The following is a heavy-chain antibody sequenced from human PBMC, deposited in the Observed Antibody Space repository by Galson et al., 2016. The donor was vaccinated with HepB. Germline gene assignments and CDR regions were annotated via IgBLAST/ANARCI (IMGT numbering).Heavy chain of an antibody. CDR2: ISSSRRTI. V-gene: IGHV3-11*04. CDR3: ARDGDTAMLTANYYFDY. Sequence: SLRLSCAASGFTFSDYYMSWIRQAPGKGLEWLSYISSSRRTIHYADSVKGRFTISRDNAKNSLYLQMDSLRAEDTAVYYCARDGDTAMLTANYYFDYWAREPWSPSPQ. D-gene: IGHD5-18*01. CDR1: GFTFSDYY. J-gene: IGHJ4*02.